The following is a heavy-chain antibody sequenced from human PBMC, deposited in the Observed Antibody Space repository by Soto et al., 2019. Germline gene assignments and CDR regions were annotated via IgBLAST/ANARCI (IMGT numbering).Heavy chain of an antibody. CDR2: IRQDGNEL. J-gene: IGHJ4*02. Sequence: GGSLRLSCEASGFSFSSYWMTWVRQTPGNGLEWAANIRQDGNELYYLDSVKGRFTISRDNAWNSLYLQMNSLRAEDTAIYYCTRSGGHYEYDHWGQGTLVTVSS. CDR1: GFSFSSYW. V-gene: IGHV3-7*03. D-gene: IGHD2-21*01. CDR3: TRSGGHYEYDH.